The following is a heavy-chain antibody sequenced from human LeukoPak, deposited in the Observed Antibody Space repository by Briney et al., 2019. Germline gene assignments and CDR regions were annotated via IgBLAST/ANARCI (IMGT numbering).Heavy chain of an antibody. CDR3: KQETAYDILTGDNYGMDV. V-gene: IGHV3-15*01. CDR2: ITSKTGGETT. J-gene: IGHJ6*02. CDR1: GFTFSSYA. Sequence: GGSLRLSCAASGFTFSSYAMSWVRQAPGKGLESVGRITSKTGGETTDYAAPVKGRFTISRDDSKSTLYLQMNSLKTEDTAVYYFKQETAYDILTGDNYGMDVWGQGTTVTVSS. D-gene: IGHD3-9*01.